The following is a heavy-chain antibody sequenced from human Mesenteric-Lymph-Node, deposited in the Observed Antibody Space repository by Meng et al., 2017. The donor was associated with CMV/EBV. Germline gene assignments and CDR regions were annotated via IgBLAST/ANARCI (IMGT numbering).Heavy chain of an antibody. Sequence: VDLVQSGAEVKKPGSSVKVSCKASGGTFSSYTISWVRQAPGQGLEWMGRIIPILGIANYAQKFQGRVTITADKSTSTAYMELSSLRYEDTAVYYCAGGIAAAGSRWFDPWGQGTLVTVSS. CDR2: IIPILGIA. CDR1: GGTFSSYT. V-gene: IGHV1-69*02. CDR3: AGGIAAAGSRWFDP. D-gene: IGHD6-13*01. J-gene: IGHJ5*02.